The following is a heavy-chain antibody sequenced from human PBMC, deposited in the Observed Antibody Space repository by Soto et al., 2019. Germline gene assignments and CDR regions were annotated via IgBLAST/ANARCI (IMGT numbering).Heavy chain of an antibody. Sequence: GGSLRLSCAASGFTFSASAMHWVRQASGKGLEWVGRIRSKGNSYATAYAASVKGRFTISRDDSKNTAYLQMNTLKTEDTAVYYCTRHSQDCWDRGTLVTVSS. V-gene: IGHV3-73*01. CDR1: GFTFSASA. CDR3: TRHSQDC. J-gene: IGHJ4*02. CDR2: IRSKGNSYAT.